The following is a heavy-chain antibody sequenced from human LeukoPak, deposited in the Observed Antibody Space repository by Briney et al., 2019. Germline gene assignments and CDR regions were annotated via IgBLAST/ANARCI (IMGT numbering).Heavy chain of an antibody. V-gene: IGHV4-4*08. J-gene: IGHJ4*02. CDR2: IYTSGYT. D-gene: IGHD2-2*01. Sequence: PSETQSLTCTVSGGSISGYYWSWIRQPPGKGLEWIRDIYTSGYTNFYPYPTRRGTISVDTSKSLFSLKLSSMTPTDTAVYYCARQSFSRTACWNLLDYWGQGTLVTVPS. CDR3: ARQSFSRTACWNLLDY. CDR1: GGSISGYY.